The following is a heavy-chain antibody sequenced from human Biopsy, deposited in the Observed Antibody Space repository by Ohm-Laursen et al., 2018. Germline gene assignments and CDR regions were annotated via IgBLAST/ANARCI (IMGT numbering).Heavy chain of an antibody. CDR1: GGSISGYH. J-gene: IGHJ4*02. D-gene: IGHD2-2*01. Sequence: SDTLSLTWSVSGGSISGYHWSWTRKSPGKGLEWLAYISYTGGITSNPSLNGRATMSLDTSKNQFSLRLIYVTAADTAVYYCAGMPHFDYWGQGILVTVSS. CDR2: ISYTGGI. CDR3: AGMPHFDY. V-gene: IGHV4-59*07.